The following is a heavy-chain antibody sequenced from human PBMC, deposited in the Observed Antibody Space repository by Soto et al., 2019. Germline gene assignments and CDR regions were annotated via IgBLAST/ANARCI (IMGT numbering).Heavy chain of an antibody. D-gene: IGHD2-2*01. Sequence: QVQLQQWGAGLLKPSETLSLTCAVYGGSFSGYYWSWIRQPPGKGLEWIGEINHSGSTNYNPSLKGRVTISVDTSKNQFSLKLSSVTAADTAVYYCARGCIVVVPAAMRSWNYWGQGTLVTVSS. J-gene: IGHJ4*02. CDR3: ARGCIVVVPAAMRSWNY. CDR2: INHSGST. V-gene: IGHV4-34*01. CDR1: GGSFSGYY.